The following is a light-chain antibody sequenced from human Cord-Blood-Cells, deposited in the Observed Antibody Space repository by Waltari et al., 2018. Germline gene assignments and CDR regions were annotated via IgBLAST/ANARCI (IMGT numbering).Light chain of an antibody. Sequence: DIQMTQSPSTLSASVGDRVTITCGASQSISSWLAWYQQQPGKAPKLLIYDASSLESVVPSRFSGSGSGTEFTLTISSLQPDDFATYYCQQYNSYSPYTFGHGTKLEIK. V-gene: IGKV1-5*01. CDR1: QSISSW. J-gene: IGKJ2*01. CDR3: QQYNSYSPYT. CDR2: DAS.